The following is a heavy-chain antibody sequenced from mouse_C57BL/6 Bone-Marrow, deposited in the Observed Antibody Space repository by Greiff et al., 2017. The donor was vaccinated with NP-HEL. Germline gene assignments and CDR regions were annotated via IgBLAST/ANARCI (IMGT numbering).Heavy chain of an antibody. CDR1: GYTFTSYW. V-gene: IGHV1-74*01. CDR2: IHPSDSDT. D-gene: IGHD1-1*01. CDR3: AINPPIYYYGHYYAMDY. Sequence: QVQLQQPGAELVKPGASVKLSCKASGYTFTSYWMHWVKQRPGQGLEWIGRIHPSDSDTNYNQKFKGKATLTVDKSSSTAYMQLSSLTSEDSAVYYCAINPPIYYYGHYYAMDYWGQGTSVTVSS. J-gene: IGHJ4*01.